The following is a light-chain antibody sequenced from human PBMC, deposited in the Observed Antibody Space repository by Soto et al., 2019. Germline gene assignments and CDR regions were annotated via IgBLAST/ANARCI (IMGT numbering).Light chain of an antibody. CDR3: QSYDSSLSV. CDR1: SSNIGAGYD. J-gene: IGLJ2*01. CDR2: GNS. Sequence: QSVLTQSPSVSGAPGQRVTISCTGSSSNIGAGYDVHWYQQLPGTAPKLLIYGNSNRPSGVPDRFSGSKSGTSASLAITGLQAEDEADYYCQSYDSSLSVFGGGNKLTVL. V-gene: IGLV1-40*01.